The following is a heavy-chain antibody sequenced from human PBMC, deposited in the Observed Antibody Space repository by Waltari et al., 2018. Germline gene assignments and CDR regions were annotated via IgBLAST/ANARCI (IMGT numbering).Heavy chain of an antibody. V-gene: IGHV3-15*01. CDR1: GFSFSNAW. Sequence: EVQLVESGGGLVKPGGSLRLSCAASGFSFSNAWMTWVRQAPGKGLEGVGRIKSKGDGGTTDYAAPVKGRFTVSRDDSRNTLYLQMNSLISEDTAVYYCTTFCSSGTCYGVFDNWGQGTLVTVSS. J-gene: IGHJ4*02. D-gene: IGHD6-19*01. CDR3: TTFCSSGTCYGVFDN. CDR2: IKSKGDGGTT.